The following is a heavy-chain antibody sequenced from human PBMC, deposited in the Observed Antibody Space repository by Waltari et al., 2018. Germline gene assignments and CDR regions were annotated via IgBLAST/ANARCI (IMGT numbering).Heavy chain of an antibody. Sequence: EAQLVQSGAEVKKPGAIVKISCKGSRSTFPDYYIHWVQQAPEKGLDWMGLVDPEDGETVYAEKFQGRVTISADTSTDTTHMELSSLRSEDTAVYYCVRGPRVAAAGLDYWGQGTLVTVSS. CDR1: RSTFPDYY. CDR3: VRGPRVAAAGLDY. D-gene: IGHD6-13*01. J-gene: IGHJ4*02. CDR2: VDPEDGET. V-gene: IGHV1-69-2*01.